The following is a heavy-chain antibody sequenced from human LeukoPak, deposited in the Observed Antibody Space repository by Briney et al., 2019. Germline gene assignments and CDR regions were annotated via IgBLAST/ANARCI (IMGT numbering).Heavy chain of an antibody. CDR3: ARDKDWAFDS. Sequence: GGSLRLSCAASGFTFTNYWMNWLRQAPGKGLEWVANIKQDGSAKNYVDSVKGRFTISRDNAKNSLYLQMNNLRVEDTAVYYCARDKDWAFDSWGQGTLVTVSS. D-gene: IGHD3/OR15-3a*01. V-gene: IGHV3-7*01. CDR2: IKQDGSAK. J-gene: IGHJ4*02. CDR1: GFTFTNYW.